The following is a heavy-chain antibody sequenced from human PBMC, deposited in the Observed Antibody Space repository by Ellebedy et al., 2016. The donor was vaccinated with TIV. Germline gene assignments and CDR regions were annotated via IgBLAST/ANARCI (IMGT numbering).Heavy chain of an antibody. V-gene: IGHV3-21*01. CDR3: ARGAMAAAGDDY. CDR2: ISSNSNYI. CDR1: GFTFRSYS. J-gene: IGHJ4*02. Sequence: GESLKISCAASGFTFRSYSMNWVRQGPGKGLGWVSSISSNSNYIYYADSVTGRFTISRDNAKKSMYLQMNSLRAEDTAVYYCARGAMAAAGDDYWGQGTLVTVSS. D-gene: IGHD6-13*01.